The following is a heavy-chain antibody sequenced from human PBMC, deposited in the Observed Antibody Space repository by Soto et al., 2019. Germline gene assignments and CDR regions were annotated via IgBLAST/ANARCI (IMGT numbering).Heavy chain of an antibody. D-gene: IGHD2-2*01. CDR3: AIACSSTGCYDIFAH. V-gene: IGHV4-4*07. Sequence: SETLSLTCTVSGGSISSYYWSWIRQPAGKGLEWIGRIYTSGSTNYNPSLKSRVTMSVDTSKNQFSLKLSSVTAADTTVYYCAIACSSTGCYDIFAHWGQEALVTVSS. CDR1: GGSISSYY. CDR2: IYTSGST. J-gene: IGHJ4*02.